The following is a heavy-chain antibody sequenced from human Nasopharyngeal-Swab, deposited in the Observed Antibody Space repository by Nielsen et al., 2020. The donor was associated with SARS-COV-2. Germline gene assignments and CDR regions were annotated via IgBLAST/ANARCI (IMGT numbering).Heavy chain of an antibody. CDR1: GFTFSSYS. V-gene: IGHV3-21*01. J-gene: IGHJ4*02. CDR3: ARRVGYCSGGSCYSTPPIDY. CDR2: ISSSSSYI. Sequence: GESLKISCAASGFTFSSYSMNWVRQAPGKGLEWVSSISSSSSYIYYADSVKGRFTISRDNAKNSLYLQMNSLRAEDTAVYYCARRVGYCSGGSCYSTPPIDYWGQGTLVTVSS. D-gene: IGHD2-15*01.